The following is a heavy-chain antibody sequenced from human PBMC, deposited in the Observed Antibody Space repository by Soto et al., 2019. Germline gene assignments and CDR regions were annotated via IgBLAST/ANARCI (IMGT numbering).Heavy chain of an antibody. D-gene: IGHD3-22*01. CDR3: AKGVQYYDSSGYYPLFDY. CDR2: ISGSGGST. CDR1: GFTFSSYA. Sequence: GGSLRLSCAASGFTFSSYAMSWVRQAPGKGLEWVSAISGSGGSTYYADSVKGRFTISRDNSKNTLYLQMNSLRAEDTAVYYCAKGVQYYDSSGYYPLFDYWGQGTLVTVSS. V-gene: IGHV3-23*01. J-gene: IGHJ4*02.